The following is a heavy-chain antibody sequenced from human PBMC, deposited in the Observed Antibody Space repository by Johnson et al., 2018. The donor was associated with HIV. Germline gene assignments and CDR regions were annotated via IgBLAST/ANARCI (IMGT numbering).Heavy chain of an antibody. CDR2: IVSDVSSA. V-gene: IGHV3-74*02. J-gene: IGHJ3*02. D-gene: IGHD2-2*02. Sequence: VQLVESGGGVVQPGRSLRLSCAASGFTFSSYGMHWVRQAPGQGLVWVSRIVSDVSSAIYTDSVTGRFPISRDNTKNTVYLQMNSLRAEDTAVYYCARRYCSSTSCYKGRAFDIWGQGTMVTVSS. CDR1: GFTFSSYG. CDR3: ARRYCSSTSCYKGRAFDI.